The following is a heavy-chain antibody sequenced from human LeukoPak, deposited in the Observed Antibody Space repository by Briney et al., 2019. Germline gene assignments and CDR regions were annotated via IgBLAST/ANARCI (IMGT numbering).Heavy chain of an antibody. J-gene: IGHJ5*02. CDR3: SRALLQPAAAGYRNWFDP. Sequence: GGSLRLSCTASGFTFNNYAMAWVRQAPGKGLEWVSYISSSGSTIYYADSVRGRFTISRDNTKNSLYLQMKSLRADDTAVYYCSRALLQPAAAGYRNWFDPWGQGTLVTVSS. V-gene: IGHV3-48*04. CDR1: GFTFNNYA. CDR2: ISSSGSTI. D-gene: IGHD6-13*01.